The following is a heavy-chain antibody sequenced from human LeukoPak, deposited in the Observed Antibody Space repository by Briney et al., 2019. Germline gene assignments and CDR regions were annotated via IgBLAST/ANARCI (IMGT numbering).Heavy chain of an antibody. CDR2: LYSSGSA. J-gene: IGHJ4*02. D-gene: IGHD3-3*01. V-gene: IGHV4-61*01. Sequence: SETLSLTCTVSGGSVTSPTYYQWSWIRQPPGRGLELIGSLYSSGSAKFNPSLTSRVTMSLDTSQNQFSLKLSSVTAEDSAMYHCARFKSGGFYYFDSWGQGILVIVSS. CDR3: ARFKSGGFYYFDS. CDR1: GGSVTSPTYY.